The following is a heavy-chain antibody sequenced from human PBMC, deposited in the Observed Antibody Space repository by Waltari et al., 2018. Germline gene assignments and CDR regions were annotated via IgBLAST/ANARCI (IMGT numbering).Heavy chain of an antibody. D-gene: IGHD2-15*01. V-gene: IGHV4-4*02. CDR2: IHRSGRT. CDR3: ARDRGRGLYLDS. CDR1: GVSMTNTDF. J-gene: IGHJ4*02. Sequence: QLQLQESGPGLVKPSGTLSLTCAVSGVSMTNTDFWSWVRQPPGKGLEWIGQIHRSGRTNYNPSFASRVSMSIDTSNNHFSLMVTSATAADTAVYYCARDRGRGLYLDSWGQGTLDTVSP.